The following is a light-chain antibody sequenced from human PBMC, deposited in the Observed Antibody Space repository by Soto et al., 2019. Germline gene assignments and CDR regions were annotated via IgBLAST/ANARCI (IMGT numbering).Light chain of an antibody. CDR1: QTISSW. CDR3: QQYITYSRT. Sequence: DIQMTQSPSTLSGSVGDRVTIPCRASQTISSWLAWYQQKPGKAPKLLIYKASTLKSGVPSRFSGSGSGTEFTLTISSLQPDDFATYYCQQYITYSRTFGQGTKVDIK. V-gene: IGKV1-5*03. CDR2: KAS. J-gene: IGKJ1*01.